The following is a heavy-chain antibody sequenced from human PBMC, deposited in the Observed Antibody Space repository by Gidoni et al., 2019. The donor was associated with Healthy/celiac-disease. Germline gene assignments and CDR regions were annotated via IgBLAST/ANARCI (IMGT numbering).Heavy chain of an antibody. CDR1: GVTFSSYG. J-gene: IGHJ4*02. Sequence: QVQLVASGGGVVQPGRSLRLSCADSGVTFSSYGMHWVRQAPGKGLEWVAVISYDGSNKYYADSVKGRFTISRDNSKNTLYLQMNSLRAEDTAVYYCAKDPYSGYEINDFDYWGQGTLVTVSS. CDR2: ISYDGSNK. CDR3: AKDPYSGYEINDFDY. D-gene: IGHD5-12*01. V-gene: IGHV3-30*18.